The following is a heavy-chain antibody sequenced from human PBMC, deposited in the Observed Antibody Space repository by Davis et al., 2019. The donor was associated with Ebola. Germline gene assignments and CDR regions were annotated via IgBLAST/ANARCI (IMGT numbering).Heavy chain of an antibody. CDR2: ISSSSSYT. CDR3: ARERWLLLLREGMDV. V-gene: IGHV3-11*06. D-gene: IGHD2-15*01. J-gene: IGHJ6*02. Sequence: PGGSLRLSCAASGFTFSDYYMSWIRQAPGKGLEWVSYISSSSSYTNYADSVKGRFTISRDNAKNSLYLQMNSLRAEDTAVYYCARERWLLLLREGMDVWGQGITVTVSS. CDR1: GFTFSDYY.